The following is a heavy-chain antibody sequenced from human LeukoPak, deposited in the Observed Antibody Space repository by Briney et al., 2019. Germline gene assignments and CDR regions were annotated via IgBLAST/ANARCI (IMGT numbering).Heavy chain of an antibody. Sequence: PSETLSLTCTVSGGSISSSSYYWGCIRQPPGKGLEWIGSIYYSGSTYYNPSLKSRVTISVDTSKNQFSLKLSSVTAADTAVYYCARDSQYYYDSSGYYTDAFDIWGQGTMVTVSS. CDR2: IYYSGST. J-gene: IGHJ3*02. CDR3: ARDSQYYYDSSGYYTDAFDI. CDR1: GGSISSSSYY. V-gene: IGHV4-39*02. D-gene: IGHD3-22*01.